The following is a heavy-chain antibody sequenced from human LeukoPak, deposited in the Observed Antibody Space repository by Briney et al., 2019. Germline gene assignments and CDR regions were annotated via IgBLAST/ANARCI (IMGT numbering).Heavy chain of an antibody. CDR3: ARDHSSWELPSDY. D-gene: IGHD6-13*01. CDR2: ISSSSSYI. J-gene: IGHJ4*02. Sequence: PGGSLRLSXAASGFTFSSYSMNRVCQAPGKGLEWVSSISSSSSYIYYAGSVKGRFTISIDNAKNSLYLQMNSLRAEDTAVYYCARDHSSWELPSDYWGQGTLVTVSS. V-gene: IGHV3-21*01. CDR1: GFTFSSYS.